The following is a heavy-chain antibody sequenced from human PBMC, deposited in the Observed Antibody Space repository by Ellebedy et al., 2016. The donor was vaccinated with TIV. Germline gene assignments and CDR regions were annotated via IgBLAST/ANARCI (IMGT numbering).Heavy chain of an antibody. CDR1: GYSFTSYW. D-gene: IGHD3-10*01. V-gene: IGHV5-51*01. CDR2: IYPGDSDT. CDR3: ARTMVRGVNGNYYYYGMDV. Sequence: GESLKISXKGSGYSFTSYWIGWVRQMPGKGLEWMGIIYPGDSDTRYSPSFQGQVTISADKSISTAYLQWSSLKASDTAMYYCARTMVRGVNGNYYYYGMDVWGQGTTVTVSS. J-gene: IGHJ6*02.